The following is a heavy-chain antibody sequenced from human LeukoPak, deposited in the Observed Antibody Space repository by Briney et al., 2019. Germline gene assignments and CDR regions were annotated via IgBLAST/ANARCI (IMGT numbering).Heavy chain of an antibody. Sequence: SETLSLTCTVFGDSISIYYWSWIRQPPGKGLEWIGYIYYSGSTNYNPSLKSRVTISVDTSKNQFSLKLSSVTAADTAVYYCARGRYSSRSFDYWGQGTLVTVSS. CDR2: IYYSGST. CDR1: GDSISIYY. D-gene: IGHD6-13*01. V-gene: IGHV4-59*01. J-gene: IGHJ4*02. CDR3: ARGRYSSRSFDY.